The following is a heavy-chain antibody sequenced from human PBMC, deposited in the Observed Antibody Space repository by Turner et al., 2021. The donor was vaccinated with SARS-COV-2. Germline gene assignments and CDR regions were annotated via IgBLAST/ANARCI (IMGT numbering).Heavy chain of an antibody. D-gene: IGHD6-13*01. V-gene: IGHV4-39*01. CDR1: GGSISSSSYY. CDR3: ATLVARQLVKAGWYFDL. Sequence: QLQLQESGPGLVKPSETLSLTCTVSGGSISSSSYYWGWIRQPPGKGLEWIGSIYYSGSTYYDPSLKSRVTISVDTSKNQFSLKLSSVIAADTAVYYCATLVARQLVKAGWYFDLWGRGTLVTVSS. CDR2: IYYSGST. J-gene: IGHJ2*01.